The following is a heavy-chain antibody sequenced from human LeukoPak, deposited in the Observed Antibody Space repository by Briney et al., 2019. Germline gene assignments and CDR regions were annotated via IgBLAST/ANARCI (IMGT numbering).Heavy chain of an antibody. V-gene: IGHV1-8*03. Sequence: ASVKVSCKASGYTFTAYDINWVRQATGQGLEWMGWMNPNSGNTGYALKFQGRVTITRKTSISTAYMELSSLRSEDTAVYYCARGGTMVRGVPGNWFDPWGQGTLVTVSS. D-gene: IGHD3-10*01. CDR2: MNPNSGNT. J-gene: IGHJ5*02. CDR3: ARGGTMVRGVPGNWFDP. CDR1: GYTFTAYD.